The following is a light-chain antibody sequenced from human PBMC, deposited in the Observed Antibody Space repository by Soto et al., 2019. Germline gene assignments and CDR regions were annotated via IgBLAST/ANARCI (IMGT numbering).Light chain of an antibody. J-gene: IGLJ2*01. V-gene: IGLV2-14*01. Sequence: QSALTQPASVSGSPGQSITISCTGTSSDIGNYDFVSWYQQVPGTAPKAMIYEVSSRPSGVSNRFSGSKSGNTASLTISGLHAEYEAYYYCSSYTTSTSFILFGGGTKLTVL. CDR3: SSYTTSTSFIL. CDR1: SSDIGNYDF. CDR2: EVS.